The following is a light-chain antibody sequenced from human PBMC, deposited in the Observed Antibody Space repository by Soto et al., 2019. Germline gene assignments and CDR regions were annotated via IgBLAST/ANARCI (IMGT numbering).Light chain of an antibody. V-gene: IGKV1-39*01. Sequence: DIQMTQSPSSLSASVGDRVTITCRASQSISTYFNWYQQKPGKAPKLLIFAASTLQSGVPSSFSGSGSGTDFIFSISSLQPDDSATYYCQQSYGMPRTFGQGTKVEIK. CDR2: AAS. J-gene: IGKJ1*01. CDR3: QQSYGMPRT. CDR1: QSISTY.